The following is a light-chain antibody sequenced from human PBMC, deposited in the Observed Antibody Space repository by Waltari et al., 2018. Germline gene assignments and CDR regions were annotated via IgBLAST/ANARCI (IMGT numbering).Light chain of an antibody. J-gene: IGLJ2*01. CDR3: AAWDDSLNGVV. V-gene: IGLV1-44*01. Sequence: QSVLTQPPSASGTPGHRVTVSCSGSSSNIERNRVSWYQQLPGTAPKLLIYSSNKRPSGVPDRFSGSMSGTSASLAISGLQSDDEADYYCAAWDDSLNGVVFGGGTKLTVL. CDR2: SSN. CDR1: SSNIERNR.